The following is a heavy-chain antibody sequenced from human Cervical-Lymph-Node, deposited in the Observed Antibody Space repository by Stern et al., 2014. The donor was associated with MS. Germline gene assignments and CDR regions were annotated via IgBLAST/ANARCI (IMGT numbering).Heavy chain of an antibody. CDR1: GGNFSDFA. CDR3: AKDEPSHDTSGHPHFDV. CDR2: IIHFFDTA. J-gene: IGHJ3*01. Sequence: QVQLVQSGAEVKKPGSSVKVTCKTSGGNFSDFAITWVRQAPGQGLEWMGGIIHFFDTAHYEQHFRGRVTFTADKSTNTAYMELTSLTSDDTAVYYCAKDEPSHDTSGHPHFDVWGQGTMLTVSS. V-gene: IGHV1-69*06. D-gene: IGHD3-22*01.